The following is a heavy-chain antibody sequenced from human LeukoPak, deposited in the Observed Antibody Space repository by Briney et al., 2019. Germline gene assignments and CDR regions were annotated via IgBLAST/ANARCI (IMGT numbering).Heavy chain of an antibody. Sequence: GTSVKVSCKASGFTFTSSAVQWERQARGQRLEWIGWIVVGSGNTNYEQKFQERVTITRDMSTSKAYMELSSLRSEDTAVYYCAADREEWLLSNWGQGTLVTVSS. V-gene: IGHV1-58*01. J-gene: IGHJ4*02. CDR3: AADREEWLLSN. D-gene: IGHD3-3*01. CDR2: IVVGSGNT. CDR1: GFTFTSSA.